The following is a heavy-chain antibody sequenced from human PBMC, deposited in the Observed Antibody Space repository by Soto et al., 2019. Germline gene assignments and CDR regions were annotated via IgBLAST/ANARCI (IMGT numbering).Heavy chain of an antibody. D-gene: IGHD6-19*01. V-gene: IGHV6-1*01. CDR1: GDSVSSNSAA. J-gene: IGHJ5*02. CDR2: TYYRSRWYN. CDR3: ARGSFGVAVAYSVS. Sequence: PSQTLSLTCAISGDSVSSNSAAWNWIRQSPSRGLEWLGRTYYRSRWYNDYAVSVKSRMTVNPDTSRNQFSLQLNSVTPEDTAVYYCARGSFGVAVAYSVSWDPGSLVTVSS.